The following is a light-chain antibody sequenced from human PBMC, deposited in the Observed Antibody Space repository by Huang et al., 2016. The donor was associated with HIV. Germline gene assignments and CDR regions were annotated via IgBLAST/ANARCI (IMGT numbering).Light chain of an antibody. CDR3: QRYNTWPIT. Sequence: VTTQSPGTLSVSPGVRATLACRASQRISSNLAWYRQKPGQAPRLLNHGASARAAGIPGRCSGGGSGTEFTLAITSLQSEDFAVYYCQRYNTWPITFGPGTKVAIK. CDR2: GAS. CDR1: QRISSN. V-gene: IGKV3-15*01. J-gene: IGKJ3*01.